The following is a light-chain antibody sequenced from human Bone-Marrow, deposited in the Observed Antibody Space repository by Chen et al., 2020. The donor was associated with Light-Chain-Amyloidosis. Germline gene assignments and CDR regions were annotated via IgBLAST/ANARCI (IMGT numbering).Light chain of an antibody. CDR2: WAS. CDR1: ESLLYRSNNKNY. Sequence: DIVMTQSPDSLAVSLGERATINCRSSESLLYRSNNKNYLGWYRQKPGQSPKLLMYWASTRESGVPDRFSGSGSGTDFTLTSSSLQAEDVAVYYCQQYYSTPYTFGQGTKLEIQ. CDR3: QQYYSTPYT. V-gene: IGKV4-1*01. J-gene: IGKJ2*01.